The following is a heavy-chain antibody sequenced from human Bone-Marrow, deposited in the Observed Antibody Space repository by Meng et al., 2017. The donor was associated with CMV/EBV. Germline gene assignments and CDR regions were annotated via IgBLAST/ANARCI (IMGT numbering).Heavy chain of an antibody. J-gene: IGHJ4*02. Sequence: SVKVSCKASGYTFTGYYMHWVRQAPGQGLEWMGRIIPILGIANYAQKFQGRVTITADKSTSTAYMELSSLRSDDTAVYYCARGGEYQLLPFDYWGQGTLVTVSS. D-gene: IGHD2-2*01. CDR2: IIPILGIA. CDR3: ARGGEYQLLPFDY. V-gene: IGHV1-69*04. CDR1: GYTFTGYY.